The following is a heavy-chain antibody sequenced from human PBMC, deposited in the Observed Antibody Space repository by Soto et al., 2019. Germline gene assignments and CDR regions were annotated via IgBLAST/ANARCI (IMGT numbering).Heavy chain of an antibody. Sequence: SETLSLTCAVYGGSFSGYYWSWIRKPPGKGLEWIGEINHSGSTNYNPSLKSRVTISVDTSKNQFSLKLSSVTAADTAVYYCASRRGTSIAARKKTRGFDPWGQGTLVTVSS. CDR3: ASRRGTSIAARKKTRGFDP. J-gene: IGHJ5*02. V-gene: IGHV4-34*01. CDR1: GGSFSGYY. CDR2: INHSGST. D-gene: IGHD6-6*01.